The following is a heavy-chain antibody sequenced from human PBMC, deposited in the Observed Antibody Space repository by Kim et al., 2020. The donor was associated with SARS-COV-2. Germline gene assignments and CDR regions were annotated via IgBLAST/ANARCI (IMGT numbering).Heavy chain of an antibody. J-gene: IGHJ4*02. V-gene: IGHV3-7*03. Sequence: GGSLRLSCAASGFTFSNYWMNWVRQAPGKGLEWVANIKEDGGQKSYMDSVKGRFTISRDNAKNSLYLQMNSLRAEDTAVYYCTTAIRGATGYWGQGTLVTVSS. CDR2: IKEDGGQK. D-gene: IGHD3-10*01. CDR1: GFTFSNYW. CDR3: TTAIRGATGY.